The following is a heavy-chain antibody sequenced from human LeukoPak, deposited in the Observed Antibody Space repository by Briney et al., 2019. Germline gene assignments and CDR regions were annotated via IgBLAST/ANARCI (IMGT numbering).Heavy chain of an antibody. D-gene: IGHD1-1*01. CDR1: GDSISSSGYY. CDR3: ARDRAGTIFDY. V-gene: IGHV4-39*07. J-gene: IGHJ4*02. Sequence: SETLSLTCTVSGDSISSSGYYWGWIRQSPAKGLEWIGSIYYGGTSYYNPSLKSRVTISVDTSKNQFSLKLSSVTAADTAVYYCARDRAGTIFDYWGQGTLVTVSS. CDR2: IYYGGTS.